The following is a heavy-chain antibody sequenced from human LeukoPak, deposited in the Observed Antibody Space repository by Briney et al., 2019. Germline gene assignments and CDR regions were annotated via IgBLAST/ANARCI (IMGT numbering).Heavy chain of an antibody. CDR2: IYYSGST. V-gene: IGHV4-59*01. D-gene: IGHD2-8*01. J-gene: IGHJ3*02. Sequence: AETLSLTCTASGVSISSYYWSWIRQPPGKGLEWIWYIYYSGSTNYNPFLKSRVTISVDTSKNQFSLKLSSVTAADTAAYYCARCSVTNGVCHLDAFDIWGQGTMVTVSS. CDR3: ARCSVTNGVCHLDAFDI. CDR1: GVSISSYY.